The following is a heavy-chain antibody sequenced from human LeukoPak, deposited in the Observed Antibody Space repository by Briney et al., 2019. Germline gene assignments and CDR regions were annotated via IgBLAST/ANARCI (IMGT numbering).Heavy chain of an antibody. V-gene: IGHV3-73*01. J-gene: IGHJ3*02. CDR2: IRSKANSYAT. D-gene: IGHD3-22*01. CDR1: GFTFSGSA. CDR3: ITYESPLSFGI. Sequence: GGSLKLSCAASGFTFSGSAMHWVRQAPGKGLEWVGRIRSKANSYATAYAASVKGRFTISRDDSKNTAYLQMNSLKTEDTAVYYCITYESPLSFGIWGQGTMVTVSS.